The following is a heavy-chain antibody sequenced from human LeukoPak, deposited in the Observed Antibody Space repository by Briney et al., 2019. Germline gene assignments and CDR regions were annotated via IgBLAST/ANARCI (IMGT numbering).Heavy chain of an antibody. D-gene: IGHD3-3*01. CDR3: AKDVGRGYYDFWSGYGFDY. CDR1: GFTFDDYA. V-gene: IGHV3-9*01. J-gene: IGHJ4*02. CDR2: ISWNSGSI. Sequence: GGSLRLSCAASGFTFDDYAMHWVRQAPGKGLEWVSGISWNSGSIGYADSVKGRFTISRDNAKNSLYLQMNSLRAEDTALYYCAKDVGRGYYDFWSGYGFDYWGQGTLVTVSS.